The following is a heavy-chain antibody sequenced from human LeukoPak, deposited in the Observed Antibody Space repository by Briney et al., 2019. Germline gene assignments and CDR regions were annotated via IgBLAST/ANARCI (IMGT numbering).Heavy chain of an antibody. J-gene: IGHJ6*03. CDR1: GASISSGSYY. Sequence: SETLSLTCTVSGASISSGSYYWSWIRQPAGKGLEWIGYIYYSGSTNYNPSLKSRVTISVDTSKNQFSLKLSSVTAADTAVYYCARTSWYYGSGSYYRSYYYYMDVWGKGTTVTVSS. V-gene: IGHV4-61*10. CDR2: IYYSGST. CDR3: ARTSWYYGSGSYYRSYYYYMDV. D-gene: IGHD3-10*01.